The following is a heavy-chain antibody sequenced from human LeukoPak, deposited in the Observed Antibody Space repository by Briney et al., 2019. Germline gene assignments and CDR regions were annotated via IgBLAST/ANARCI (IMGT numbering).Heavy chain of an antibody. CDR3: ARSLVIVVPAAIPHYWYFDL. V-gene: IGHV1-24*01. J-gene: IGHJ2*01. D-gene: IGHD2-2*02. CDR1: GYTLTELS. Sequence: SVKVSCKVSGYTLTELSMHWVRQAPGKGLEWMGGFDPEDGGTIYAQKFQGRVTMTEDTSTDTAYMELSSLRSEDTAVYYCARSLVIVVPAAIPHYWYFDLWGRGTLVTVSS. CDR2: FDPEDGGT.